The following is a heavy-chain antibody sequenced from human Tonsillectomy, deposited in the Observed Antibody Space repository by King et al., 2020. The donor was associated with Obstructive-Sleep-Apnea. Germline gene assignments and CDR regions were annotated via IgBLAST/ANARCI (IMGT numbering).Heavy chain of an antibody. CDR2: ISSSSSYI. CDR1: GFTFSSYS. Sequence: VQLVESGGGLVKPGGSLRLSCAASGFTFSSYSMNWVRQAPGKGLEWVSSISSSSSYIYYADSVKGRFTISRDNAKNSLYLQMNSLRAEDTAVYYCARDREVGWEPRRMYYFDYWGQGTLVTVSS. V-gene: IGHV3-21*01. D-gene: IGHD1-26*01. J-gene: IGHJ4*02. CDR3: ARDREVGWEPRRMYYFDY.